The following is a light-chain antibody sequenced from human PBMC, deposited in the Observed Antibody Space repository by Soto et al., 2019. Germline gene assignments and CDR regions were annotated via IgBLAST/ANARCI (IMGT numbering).Light chain of an antibody. Sequence: EIVMTQSPATLSVSPGERASLSCRASQSVGSNLAWYQQTAGQAPRLLTYGASTRATGIPARVSGSGSGTEFHLPSSSRQSEDFAVYSCQQYTNWPYTFGQGTKLAIK. CDR1: QSVGSN. CDR2: GAS. V-gene: IGKV3-15*01. CDR3: QQYTNWPYT. J-gene: IGKJ2*01.